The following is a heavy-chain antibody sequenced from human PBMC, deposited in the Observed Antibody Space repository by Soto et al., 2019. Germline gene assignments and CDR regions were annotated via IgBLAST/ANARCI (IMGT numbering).Heavy chain of an antibody. CDR2: ISWNIGSI. CDR3: AKDKAYSDNWSFEY. V-gene: IGHV3-9*01. D-gene: IGHD1-1*01. CDR1: GFTFEDYD. Sequence: DVQLVESGGGLVQPGRSLRLSCAASGFTFEDYDMPWVRPDPGKVLEWVSGISWNIGSIGYADSVKGRFTISRDNAKNTLYLQMISLRAEDTALYYCAKDKAYSDNWSFEYRGQGTLVTVYS. J-gene: IGHJ4*02.